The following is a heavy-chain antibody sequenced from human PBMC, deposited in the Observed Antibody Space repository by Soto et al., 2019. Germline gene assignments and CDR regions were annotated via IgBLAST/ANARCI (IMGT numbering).Heavy chain of an antibody. CDR1: GGAVSRGSYY. D-gene: IGHD3-16*01. CDR3: ARGAAGTFDWFDP. J-gene: IGHJ5*02. Sequence: QVQLQESGPGLVQPSETLSLTCTVSGGAVSRGSYYWSWIRQPPGKGLEWIGFIYYNGNTNHNPSLKSRVNISIDTSKNQFSLKLRSVTAADTAVYYCARGAAGTFDWFDPWGQGTLVTVSS. CDR2: IYYNGNT. V-gene: IGHV4-61*01.